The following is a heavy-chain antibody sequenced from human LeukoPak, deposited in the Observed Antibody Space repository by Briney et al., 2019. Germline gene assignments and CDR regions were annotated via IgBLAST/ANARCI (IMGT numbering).Heavy chain of an antibody. J-gene: IGHJ4*02. Sequence: GGSLRLSCVVSGFSFSTYWMNWVRQAPGKGLEWVANIKQDGSEKNYVDSVKGRFIISRDNAENSVDLQMNSLRAEDTAVYYCARARVGVAGTNDYWGQGTLVTVSS. V-gene: IGHV3-7*04. D-gene: IGHD6-19*01. CDR3: ARARVGVAGTNDY. CDR1: GFSFSTYW. CDR2: IKQDGSEK.